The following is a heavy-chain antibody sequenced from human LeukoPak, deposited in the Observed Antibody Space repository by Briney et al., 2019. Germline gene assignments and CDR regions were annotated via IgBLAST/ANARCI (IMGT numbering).Heavy chain of an antibody. CDR2: ISSSSSYI. J-gene: IGHJ4*02. CDR1: GFTFSSYS. D-gene: IGHD3-22*01. Sequence: GGSLRLSCAASGFTFSSYSMNWVRQAPGKGPEWVSSISSSSSYIYYADSVKGRFTISRDNAKNSLYLQMNSLRAEDTAVYYCARATASSGYYYEEGDWGQGTLVTVSS. CDR3: ARATASSGYYYEEGD. V-gene: IGHV3-21*01.